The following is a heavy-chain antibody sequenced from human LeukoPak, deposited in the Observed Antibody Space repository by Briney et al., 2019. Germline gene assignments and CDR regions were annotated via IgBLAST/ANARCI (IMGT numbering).Heavy chain of an antibody. CDR3: ARGTYSGYDVDY. J-gene: IGHJ4*02. D-gene: IGHD5-12*01. CDR1: GFTFSSYA. Sequence: GGSLRLSCAASGFTFSSYAMSWVRQAPGKGLEWVSAISGSGGSTYYADSVKGRFTISRDNSKNTLYLQMNSLRAEDTAVYYCARGTYSGYDVDYWGQGTLVTVSS. CDR2: ISGSGGST. V-gene: IGHV3-23*01.